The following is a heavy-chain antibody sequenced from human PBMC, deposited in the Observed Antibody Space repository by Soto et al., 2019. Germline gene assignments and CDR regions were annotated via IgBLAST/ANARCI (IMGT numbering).Heavy chain of an antibody. CDR3: ARNPIYCSSTSCYAFDS. D-gene: IGHD2-2*01. CDR2: INSDVCST. Sequence: GWSLRLSCAASGFTFSSYWIHLVRQAPGKRLVCVSRINSDVCSTRYADSVTGRFTIYRDNAKNTLYLQMNSLRAEDKAVYYCARNPIYCSSTSCYAFDSGGQGTMVTV. V-gene: IGHV3-74*01. J-gene: IGHJ3*02. CDR1: GFTFSSYW.